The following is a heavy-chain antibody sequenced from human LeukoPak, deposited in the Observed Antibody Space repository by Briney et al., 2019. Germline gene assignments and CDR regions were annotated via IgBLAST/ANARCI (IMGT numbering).Heavy chain of an antibody. D-gene: IGHD2-15*01. Sequence: GGSPRLSCAASGFKFSYYWMTWVRQAPGKGLEWLANIKESGSEKYYVDSVRGRFTISRDNADDLVYLQMNSLRVEDTAVYYCARGWGEKGRCRGGTCNNPQFDYWGQGVLATVSS. CDR2: IKESGSEK. J-gene: IGHJ4*02. CDR3: ARGWGEKGRCRGGTCNNPQFDY. V-gene: IGHV3-7*01. CDR1: GFKFSYYW.